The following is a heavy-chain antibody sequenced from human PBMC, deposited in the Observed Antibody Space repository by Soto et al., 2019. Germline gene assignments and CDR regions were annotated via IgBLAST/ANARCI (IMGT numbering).Heavy chain of an antibody. CDR3: AKDSGRWTPNRDYYYYGMDV. CDR1: GFTFSSYG. J-gene: IGHJ6*01. CDR2: ISYDGSNK. Sequence: GGSLRLSCAASGFTFSSYGMHWVRQAPGKGLEWVAFISYDGSNKYYADSVKGRFTISRDNSKNTLYLHMHSPRAEDTAVYYCAKDSGRWTPNRDYYYYGMDVWGQGTTVTVSS. D-gene: IGHD3-10*01. V-gene: IGHV3-30*18.